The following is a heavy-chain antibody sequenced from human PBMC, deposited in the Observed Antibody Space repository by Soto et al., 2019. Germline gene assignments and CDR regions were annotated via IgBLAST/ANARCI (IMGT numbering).Heavy chain of an antibody. J-gene: IGHJ4*02. D-gene: IGHD6-13*01. V-gene: IGHV3-48*02. CDR3: ARGSSNWAYYFDF. CDR1: GFTFSSYS. Sequence: EVHLVESGGGLVQPGGSLRLSCAASGFTFSSYSLNWVRQAPGKGLEWVSYITSSGTTVYYADSVRGRFTISRDNAKNSVYLQMNSLRDDDTAVYYCARGSSNWAYYFDFWGQGTVVTVSS. CDR2: ITSSGTTV.